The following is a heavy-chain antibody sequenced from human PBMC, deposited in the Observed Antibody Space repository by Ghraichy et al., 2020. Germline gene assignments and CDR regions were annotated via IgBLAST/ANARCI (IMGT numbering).Heavy chain of an antibody. D-gene: IGHD3-3*01. CDR2: IYTSGST. V-gene: IGHV4-4*07. CDR3: ARDKGESNYDFWSGYYTAVNYYGMDV. J-gene: IGHJ6*02. Sequence: SQTLSLTCTVSGGSISSYYWSWIRQPAGKGLEWIGRIYTSGSTNYNPSLKSRVTMSVDTSKNQFSLKLSSVTAADTAVYYCARDKGESNYDFWSGYYTAVNYYGMDVWGQGTTVTVSS. CDR1: GGSISSYY.